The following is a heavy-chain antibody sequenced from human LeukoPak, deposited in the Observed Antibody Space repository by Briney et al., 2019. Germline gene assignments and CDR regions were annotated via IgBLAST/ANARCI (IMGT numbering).Heavy chain of an antibody. D-gene: IGHD6-13*01. Sequence: SGTLSLTCAVSGDSISSSNWWSWVRQSPGKGLEWIGEIYHSGSTNCNPSLKSRVSISVDKSNNPFSLKLNSVTAADTAVYYCARVDSTSGANFDYWGQGTLVTVSS. J-gene: IGHJ4*02. CDR3: ARVDSTSGANFDY. CDR1: GDSISSSNW. CDR2: IYHSGST. V-gene: IGHV4-4*02.